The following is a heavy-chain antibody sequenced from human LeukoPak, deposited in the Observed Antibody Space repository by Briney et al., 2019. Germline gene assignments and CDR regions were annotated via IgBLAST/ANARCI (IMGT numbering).Heavy chain of an antibody. V-gene: IGHV3-21*01. D-gene: IGHD2-2*02. CDR3: ARDHLGYCSSTSCYTPGY. CDR2: ISSSSSYI. CDR1: GFTFSSYS. Sequence: GGSLRLSCAASGFTFSSYSMNWVRQAPGKGLEWVSSISSSSSYIYYADSVKGRFTISRDNAKNSLYLQMNSLGAEDTAVYYCARDHLGYCSSTSCYTPGYWGQGTLVTVSS. J-gene: IGHJ4*02.